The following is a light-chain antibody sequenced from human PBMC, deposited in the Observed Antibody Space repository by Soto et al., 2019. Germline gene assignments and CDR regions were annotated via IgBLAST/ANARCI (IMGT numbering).Light chain of an antibody. J-gene: IGLJ1*01. CDR1: SSDVGIYSL. CDR3: CSYAGSSTYV. V-gene: IGLV2-23*02. Sequence: QSALTQPASVSGSPGQSITISCTGTSSDVGIYSLVSWYQQYPGKAPKLMIYEVSKRPSGVSYRFSGSKSGNTASLTISGLQAEDEADYYCCSYAGSSTYVFGTGTKVTVL. CDR2: EVS.